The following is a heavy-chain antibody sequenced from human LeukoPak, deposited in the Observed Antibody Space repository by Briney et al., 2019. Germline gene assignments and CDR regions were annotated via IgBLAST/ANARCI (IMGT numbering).Heavy chain of an antibody. V-gene: IGHV4-34*01. Sequence: SETLSLTCAVYGGSFSGYYWSWIRQPPGKGLEWIGEINHSGSTNYNPSLKSRVTISVDTSKNQFSLKLSSVTAADTAVYYCAREPALTAMGTGIDYWSQGTLVTVSS. J-gene: IGHJ4*02. CDR2: INHSGST. D-gene: IGHD5-18*01. CDR1: GGSFSGYY. CDR3: AREPALTAMGTGIDY.